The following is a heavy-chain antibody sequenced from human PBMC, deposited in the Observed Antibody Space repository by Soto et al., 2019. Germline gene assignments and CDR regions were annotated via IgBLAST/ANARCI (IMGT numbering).Heavy chain of an antibody. D-gene: IGHD7-27*01. Sequence: SETLSLTCTVSGGSMSRGDYYWSWIRQPPGKGLEWIGFIYHTGSTYYSPSLKNRVAISVDTSKNQFSLKLSSVTAADTAVYYCATSGPLTGPGFDPWGQGTQVTVSS. CDR2: IYHTGST. CDR1: GGSMSRGDYY. V-gene: IGHV4-30-4*01. CDR3: ATSGPLTGPGFDP. J-gene: IGHJ5*02.